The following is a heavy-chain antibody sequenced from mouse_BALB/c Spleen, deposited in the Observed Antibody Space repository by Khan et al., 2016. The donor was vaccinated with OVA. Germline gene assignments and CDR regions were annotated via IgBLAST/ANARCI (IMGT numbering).Heavy chain of an antibody. Sequence: VELVESGPGLVAPSQSLSIICTVSGFSLTNSGVHWVRQPPGKGLEWLGVMWAGGSTNYNSALMSRLCISIDNSRSQVFLKMNSLQTDDTAMYYCARTYYGSAWVAYWGQGTLVTVSA. V-gene: IGHV2-9*02. CDR3: ARTYYGSAWVAY. D-gene: IGHD1-1*01. J-gene: IGHJ3*01. CDR2: MWAGGST. CDR1: GFSLTNSG.